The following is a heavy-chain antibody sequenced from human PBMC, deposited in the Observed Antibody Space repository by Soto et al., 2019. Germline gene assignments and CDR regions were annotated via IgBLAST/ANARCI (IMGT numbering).Heavy chain of an antibody. CDR3: ARMRHSSDYAYFDS. CDR2: IYYGGNT. J-gene: IGHJ4*02. D-gene: IGHD6-19*01. Sequence: PSETLFLTCTVSSASISTYFWSWIRQPPGTGLEWIGYIYYGGNTIYDPSLKSRVTISVDTSKNQFSLELNSVTAADTAVYFCARMRHSSDYAYFDSWGQGTLVTVSS. CDR1: SASISTYF. V-gene: IGHV4-59*01.